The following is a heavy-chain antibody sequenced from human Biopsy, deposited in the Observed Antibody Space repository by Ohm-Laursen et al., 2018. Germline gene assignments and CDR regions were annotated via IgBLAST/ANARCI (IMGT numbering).Heavy chain of an antibody. J-gene: IGHJ1*01. CDR3: ARGSNEYGGLYFPH. CDR2: ISHTGYT. V-gene: IGHV4-59*11. D-gene: IGHD4-23*01. CDR1: GGSFTGHY. Sequence: TLSLTCTVSGGSFTGHYWTWIRQPPGKGLEWIGHISHTGYTSYKSSLKSRVTFSLDTSRKHFSLRLTSLAAADTAVYYCARGSNEYGGLYFPHWGQGTLVTVSS.